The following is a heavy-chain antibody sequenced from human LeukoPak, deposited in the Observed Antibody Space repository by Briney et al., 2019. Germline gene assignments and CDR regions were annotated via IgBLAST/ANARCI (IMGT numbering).Heavy chain of an antibody. CDR1: GFTFSSYS. V-gene: IGHV3-48*01. D-gene: IGHD2-2*01. J-gene: IGHJ5*02. CDR3: ARDRQYCSSTSCYHWFDP. Sequence: GGSLRPSCAASGFTFSSYSMNWVRQAPGKGLEWVSYISSSSSTIYYADSVKGRFTISRDNAKNSLYLQMNSLRAEDTAVYYCARDRQYCSSTSCYHWFDPWGQGTLVTVSS. CDR2: ISSSSSTI.